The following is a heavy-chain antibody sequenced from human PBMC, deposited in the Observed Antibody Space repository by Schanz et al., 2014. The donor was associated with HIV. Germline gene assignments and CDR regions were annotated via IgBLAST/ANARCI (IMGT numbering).Heavy chain of an antibody. CDR2: ISKSGGRT. D-gene: IGHD3-22*01. Sequence: QVQLVESGGGVVQPGRSLRLSCAASGFTFNRYGMHWVRQAPGKGLEWVSTISKSGGRTYYADSVNGRFTISRDNSKNTLYLQMTTLRIDDTAVYYCAKPEYDSRGNSQSHFDYWGQGTLVTVSS. CDR3: AKPEYDSRGNSQSHFDY. CDR1: GFTFNRYG. J-gene: IGHJ4*02. V-gene: IGHV3-NL1*01.